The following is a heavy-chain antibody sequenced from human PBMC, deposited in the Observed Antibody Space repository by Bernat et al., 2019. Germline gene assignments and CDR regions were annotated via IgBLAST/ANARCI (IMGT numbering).Heavy chain of an antibody. D-gene: IGHD2-2*01. CDR3: ARDSCTTTSCYGD. Sequence: VESGGGLVQPGGSLRLSCAASGFTVLNNYMSWVRQAPGKGLEWVSIIYSDGNTYYADSVKGRFTISRDNSKNTLYLQRNGLRAEDTAVYYCARDSCTTTSCYGDWGQGTQVTVSS. V-gene: IGHV3-66*01. J-gene: IGHJ4*02. CDR2: IYSDGNT. CDR1: GFTVLNNY.